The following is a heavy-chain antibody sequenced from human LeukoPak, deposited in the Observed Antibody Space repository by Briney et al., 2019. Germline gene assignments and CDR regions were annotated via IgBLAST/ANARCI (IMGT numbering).Heavy chain of an antibody. CDR2: ISAYNGNT. CDR3: ARDRITSGGVIVPGRHDY. Sequence: ASVKVSCKASGYTFTSYGISWVRQAPGQGLEWMGWISAYNGNTNYAQKLQGRVTMTTDTSTSTAYMELRSLRSDDTAVYYCARDRITSGGVIVPGRHDYWGQGTLVTVSS. J-gene: IGHJ4*02. V-gene: IGHV1-18*01. CDR1: GYTFTSYG. D-gene: IGHD3-16*02.